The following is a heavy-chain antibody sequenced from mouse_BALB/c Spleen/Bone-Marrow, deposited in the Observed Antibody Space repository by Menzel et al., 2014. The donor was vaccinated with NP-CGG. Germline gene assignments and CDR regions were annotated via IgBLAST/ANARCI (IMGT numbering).Heavy chain of an antibody. Sequence: LQESGAELVKPGASVKLSCTASGFNIKDTYMHWVRQRPEQGLEWIGRIDPANGNTKYDPKFQGKATITADTSSNTAYLQLSSLTSEDTAVYYCARWEYYAMDYWVQGTSVTVSS. J-gene: IGHJ4*01. CDR2: IDPANGNT. D-gene: IGHD4-1*01. V-gene: IGHV14-3*02. CDR3: ARWEYYAMDY. CDR1: GFNIKDTY.